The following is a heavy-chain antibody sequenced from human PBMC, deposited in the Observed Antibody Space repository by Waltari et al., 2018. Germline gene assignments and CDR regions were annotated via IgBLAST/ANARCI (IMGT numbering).Heavy chain of an antibody. CDR1: GGSISRGGYY. V-gene: IGHV4-31*03. Sequence: QVQLQESGPGLVKPSQTLSLTCTVSGGSISRGGYYWSWIRQHPGKGLEWIGYIYYSGSTYYNPSLKSRVTISVDTSKNQFSLKLSSVTAADTAVYYCAREAYCSSTSCYEGAFDYWGQGTLVTVSS. CDR3: AREAYCSSTSCYEGAFDY. J-gene: IGHJ4*02. CDR2: IYYSGST. D-gene: IGHD2-2*01.